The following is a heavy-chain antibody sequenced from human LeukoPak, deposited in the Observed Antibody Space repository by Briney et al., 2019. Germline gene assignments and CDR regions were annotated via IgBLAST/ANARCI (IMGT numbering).Heavy chain of an antibody. CDR3: AKDLNGQPPGFGMDV. D-gene: IGHD3-10*01. J-gene: IGHJ6*02. Sequence: PGGSLRLSCAASGFTFSSYGMHWVRQAPGKGLEWVAVISYDGSNKYYADSVKGRFTISRDNSKNTLYLQMNSLRAEDTAVYYCAKDLNGQPPGFGMDVWGQGTTVTVSS. CDR2: ISYDGSNK. V-gene: IGHV3-30*18. CDR1: GFTFSSYG.